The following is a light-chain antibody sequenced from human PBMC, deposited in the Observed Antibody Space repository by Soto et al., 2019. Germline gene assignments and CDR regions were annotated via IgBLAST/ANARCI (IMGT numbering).Light chain of an antibody. J-gene: IGKJ2*01. CDR2: AAS. CDR1: QSISSH. Sequence: IQMTQSPSSLSASVGDGVTITCRASQSISSHLNWYQQKPGKAPKLLIYAASTLQGAVPSRFSGRGSGTDFSLTISSLQPEDFATYYCQQTNIFPYTFGQGTKVDIK. CDR3: QQTNIFPYT. V-gene: IGKV1-39*01.